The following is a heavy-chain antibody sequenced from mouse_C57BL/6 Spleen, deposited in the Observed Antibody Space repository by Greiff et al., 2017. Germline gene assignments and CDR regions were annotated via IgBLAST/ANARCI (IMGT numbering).Heavy chain of an antibody. CDR3: ARGYDYDTFDY. J-gene: IGHJ2*01. D-gene: IGHD2-4*01. Sequence: QVQLQQSGPELVKPGASVKISCKASGYAFSSSWMNWVKQRPGKGLEWIGRIYPGDGDTNYNGTFKGKATLTADKSSSTAYMQLSSLTSEDSAVYFCARGYDYDTFDYWGQGTTLTVSS. CDR2: IYPGDGDT. CDR1: GYAFSSSW. V-gene: IGHV1-82*01.